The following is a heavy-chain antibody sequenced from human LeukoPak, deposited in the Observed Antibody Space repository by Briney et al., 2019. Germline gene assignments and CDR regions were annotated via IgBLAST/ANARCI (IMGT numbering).Heavy chain of an antibody. D-gene: IGHD6-13*01. J-gene: IGHJ4*02. CDR1: GYTFTGYY. CDR2: INPNSGGT. CDR3: ATSYSNNWSFFNF. V-gene: IGHV1-2*02. Sequence: GASVKVSCKASGYTFTGYYMHWVRQAPGQGLEWMGWINPNSGGTNYAQTFQGRVTMTRDTSISTAYMELNRLRSDDTAVYYCATSYSNNWSFFNFWGQGTLVTVSS.